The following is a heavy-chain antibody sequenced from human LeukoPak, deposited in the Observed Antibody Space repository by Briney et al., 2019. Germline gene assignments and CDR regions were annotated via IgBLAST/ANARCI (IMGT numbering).Heavy chain of an antibody. CDR2: INHSGST. V-gene: IGHV4-34*01. Sequence: SETLSLTCAVYGGSFSGYYWSWIRQPPGKGLEWIGEINHSGSTNCNPSLKSRVTISVDTSKNQFSLKLSSVTAADTAVYYCARRAPIAARTLDYWGQGTLVTVSS. J-gene: IGHJ4*02. D-gene: IGHD6-6*01. CDR3: ARRAPIAARTLDY. CDR1: GGSFSGYY.